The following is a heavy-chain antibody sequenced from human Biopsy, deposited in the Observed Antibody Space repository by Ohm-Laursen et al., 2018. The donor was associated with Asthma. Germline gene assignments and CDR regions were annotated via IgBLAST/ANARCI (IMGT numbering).Heavy chain of an antibody. J-gene: IGHJ6*02. Sequence: GASVKVSCKTSGYTFNSAGITWVRQAPGQGLEWMGGFSVYNGNTKVAQKLQDRVTMTTDTSTSTAYMELRSLRSDDTAVYFCARAVDYSHYYGIDVWGQGTTVTVS. D-gene: IGHD3-10*01. CDR1: GYTFNSAG. V-gene: IGHV1-18*01. CDR3: ARAVDYSHYYGIDV. CDR2: FSVYNGNT.